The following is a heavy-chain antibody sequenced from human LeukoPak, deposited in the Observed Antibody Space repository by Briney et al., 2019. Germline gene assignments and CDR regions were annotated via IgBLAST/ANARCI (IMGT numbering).Heavy chain of an antibody. J-gene: IGHJ4*02. CDR3: ARVANRGYSGYDSN. D-gene: IGHD5-12*01. V-gene: IGHV4-31*11. CDR2: IYYSGST. Sequence: PSETLSLTCAVYGGSFSGYYWSWIRQHPGKGLEWIGYIYYSGSTYYNPSLKSRVTISVDTSKNQFSLKLSSVTAADTAVYYCARVANRGYSGYDSNWGQGTLVTVSS. CDR1: GGSFSGYY.